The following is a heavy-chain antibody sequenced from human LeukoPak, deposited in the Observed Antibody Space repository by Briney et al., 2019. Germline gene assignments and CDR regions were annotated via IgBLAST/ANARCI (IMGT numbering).Heavy chain of an antibody. CDR3: ARVRGSSWSPNRNLNFDY. Sequence: SETLSLTCTVSGGSISSYYWSWLRQPPGKGLEWIGYIYYSGSTNYNPSLKSRVTISVDTSKNQFSLKLSSVTAADTAVYYCARVRGSSWSPNRNLNFDYWGQGTLVTVSS. V-gene: IGHV4-59*01. D-gene: IGHD6-13*01. CDR2: IYYSGST. J-gene: IGHJ4*02. CDR1: GGSISSYY.